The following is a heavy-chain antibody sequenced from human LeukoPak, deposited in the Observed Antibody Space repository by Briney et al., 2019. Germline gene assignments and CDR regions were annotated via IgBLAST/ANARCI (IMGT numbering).Heavy chain of an antibody. Sequence: PSETLSLTCTVSGGSVSSAGYYWTWIRQPPGKGLERIGEINHSGSTNYNPSLKSRVTISVDTSKNQFSLKLSSVTAADTAVYYCARGPMITFGGVIGNFDYWGQGTLVTVSS. CDR3: ARGPMITFGGVIGNFDY. D-gene: IGHD3-16*02. J-gene: IGHJ4*02. CDR1: GGSVSSAGYY. CDR2: INHSGST. V-gene: IGHV4-61*08.